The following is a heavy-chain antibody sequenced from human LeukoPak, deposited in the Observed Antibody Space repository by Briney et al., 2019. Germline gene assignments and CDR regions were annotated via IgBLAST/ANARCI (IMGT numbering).Heavy chain of an antibody. J-gene: IGHJ3*01. CDR3: ARDGIYMRVVATEHDAIDL. CDR2: VGDSGNTI. V-gene: IGHV3-48*03. Sequence: PGGSLRLSCAASGFTFTSHHMNWVRQAPGKGLEWLSYVGDSGNTIYYADSVKGRFTISRDNSKNSLFLQMHSLRAEDTAVYYCARDGIYMRVVATEHDAIDLWGQGTAVTVSS. CDR1: GFTFTSHH. D-gene: IGHD3-22*01.